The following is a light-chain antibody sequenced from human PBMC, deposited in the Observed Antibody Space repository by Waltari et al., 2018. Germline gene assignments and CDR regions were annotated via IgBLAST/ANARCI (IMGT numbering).Light chain of an antibody. J-gene: IGLJ2*01. V-gene: IGLV2-14*01. CDR1: SSDVGSYNY. CDR3: ISYSSATPGNVV. Sequence: SALPQPASVSGSLGQSITFSRTGTSSDVGSYNYVAWYQQHPGKAPKLMIHDVSNRPSGVSIRFSGSKSGNTASLTISGLQADDEADYYCISYSSATPGNVVIGGGTKLTVL. CDR2: DVS.